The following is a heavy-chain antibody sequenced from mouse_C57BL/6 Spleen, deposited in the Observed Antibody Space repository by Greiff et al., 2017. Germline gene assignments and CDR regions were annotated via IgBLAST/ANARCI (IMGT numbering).Heavy chain of an antibody. Sequence: QVQLQQSVAELVKPGASVKISCKVSGYTFTDHTIHWMKQRPEQGLEWIGYIYPRDGSTKYNEKFKGKAPLTADKSSSTAYMQLISLTSEDAAVYFCARGNYSNLAWFAYWGQGTLVTVSA. D-gene: IGHD2-5*01. V-gene: IGHV1-78*01. CDR2: IYPRDGST. CDR1: GYTFTDHT. J-gene: IGHJ3*01. CDR3: ARGNYSNLAWFAY.